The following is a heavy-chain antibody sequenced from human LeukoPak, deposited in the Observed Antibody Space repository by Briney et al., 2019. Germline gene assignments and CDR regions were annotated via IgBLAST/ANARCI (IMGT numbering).Heavy chain of an antibody. CDR1: GGTFSSYA. CDR3: ATDYYDSSGREYYFDY. Sequence: SVKVSCKASGGTFSSYAISWVRQAPGQGLEWMGGIIPIFGTANYAQKFQGRVTITADESTSTAYVELSSLRSEDTAVYYCATDYYDSSGREYYFDYWGQGTLVTVSS. CDR2: IIPIFGTA. J-gene: IGHJ4*02. V-gene: IGHV1-69*13. D-gene: IGHD3-22*01.